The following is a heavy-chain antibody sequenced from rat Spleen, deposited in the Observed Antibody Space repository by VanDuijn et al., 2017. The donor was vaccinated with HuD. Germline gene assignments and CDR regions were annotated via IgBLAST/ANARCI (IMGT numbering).Heavy chain of an antibody. CDR1: GFTFSNYG. V-gene: IGHV5-29*01. J-gene: IGHJ2*01. Sequence: EVQLVESGGGLVQPGRSLKLSCAASGFTFSNYGMAWVRQAPTKGLEWVATISHDGSSPYYLDSVKGRFTISRDNAKSTLSLQLDSLRSEDTATYYCARRHYGYTDYFDYWGQGVMVTVSS. CDR3: ARRHYGYTDYFDY. D-gene: IGHD1-9*01. CDR2: ISHDGSSP.